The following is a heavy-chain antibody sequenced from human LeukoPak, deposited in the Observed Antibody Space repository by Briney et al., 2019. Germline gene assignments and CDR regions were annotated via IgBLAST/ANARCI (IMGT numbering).Heavy chain of an antibody. D-gene: IGHD5-12*01. CDR1: GFNFRTYR. Sequence: GGSLRLSCAVSGFNFRTYRFTWVRQAPGKGLEWVSYISSSSTYIYYTDSVKGRFTISRDNAKNSLFLQMNTLRAEDTGVYYCARISGACDSFALNFWGQGTRVTVSS. CDR3: ARISGACDSFALNF. J-gene: IGHJ3*01. V-gene: IGHV3-21*01. CDR2: ISSSSTYI.